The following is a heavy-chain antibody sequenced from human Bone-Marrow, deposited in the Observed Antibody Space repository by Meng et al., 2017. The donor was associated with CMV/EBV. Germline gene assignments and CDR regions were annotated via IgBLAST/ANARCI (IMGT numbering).Heavy chain of an antibody. CDR2: INHSGST. Sequence: SETLSLTCTVSGGSISSSSYYWGWIRQPPGKGLEWIGEINHSGSTNYNPSLKSRVTISVDTSKNQFSLKLSSVTAADTAVYYCARGVGHSYDFAFDPWGQGTLVTVSS. V-gene: IGHV4-39*07. D-gene: IGHD5-12*01. CDR3: ARGVGHSYDFAFDP. J-gene: IGHJ5*02. CDR1: GGSISSSSYY.